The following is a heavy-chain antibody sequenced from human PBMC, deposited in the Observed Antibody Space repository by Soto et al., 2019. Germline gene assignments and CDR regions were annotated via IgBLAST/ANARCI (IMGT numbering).Heavy chain of an antibody. D-gene: IGHD2-2*01. V-gene: IGHV1-69*06. CDR3: ARDDCSSTSCYDYYSYYGMDV. CDR1: GGTFSSYA. Sequence: QVQLVQSGAEVKKPGSSVKVSCKASGGTFSSYAISWVRQAPGHGLEWMGGIIPIFGTANYAQKFQGRVTITADKSTSTAYMELSSLRSEDTAVYYCARDDCSSTSCYDYYSYYGMDVWGPGTTVTVSS. CDR2: IIPIFGTA. J-gene: IGHJ6*02.